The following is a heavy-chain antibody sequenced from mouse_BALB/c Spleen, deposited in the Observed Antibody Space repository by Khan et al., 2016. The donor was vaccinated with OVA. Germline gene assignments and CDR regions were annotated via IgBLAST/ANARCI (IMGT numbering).Heavy chain of an antibody. CDR3: ARGAFGY. CDR1: GYSFTSYY. Sequence: VQLQQSGPELMKPGASVNISCKASGYSFTSYYIHWVKQSHGKSLEWIGYIDPCNGGTDYNQKFKGKATWTVDKSSSTAYMHLSSLTSEDSAVYCCARGAFGYWGQGTLVTVSA. V-gene: IGHV1S135*01. J-gene: IGHJ3*01. CDR2: IDPCNGGT.